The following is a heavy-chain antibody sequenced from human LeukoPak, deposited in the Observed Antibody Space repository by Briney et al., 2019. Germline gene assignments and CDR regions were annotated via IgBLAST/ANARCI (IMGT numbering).Heavy chain of an antibody. CDR1: GFTSMTYS. V-gene: IGHV3-21*01. CDR3: ARGTLFDP. CDR2: ISGSSNDI. D-gene: IGHD1-14*01. J-gene: IGHJ5*02. Sequence: PGGSLRLSCAASGFTSMTYSMNWVRQAPGKGLNWVSSISGSSNDIPYAASVKGRFTISRDNTKNSLYLQMNSLRAEDTAVYYCARGTLFDPWGQGTLVTVSS.